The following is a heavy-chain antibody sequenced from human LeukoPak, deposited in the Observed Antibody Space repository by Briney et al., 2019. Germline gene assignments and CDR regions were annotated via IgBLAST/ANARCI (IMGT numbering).Heavy chain of an antibody. CDR2: IGWNSART. CDR1: ESTFDHA. D-gene: IGHD6-19*01. Sequence: GGSLRLSCTASESTFDHAMHWVRQTPGKGLEWVSGIGWNSARTGYADSVRGRFTISRDNAKNSLYLQMNSLRTEDTAFYYCGKDLGIAVAGTASEAFDYWGQGTLVTVSS. J-gene: IGHJ4*02. CDR3: GKDLGIAVAGTASEAFDY. V-gene: IGHV3-9*01.